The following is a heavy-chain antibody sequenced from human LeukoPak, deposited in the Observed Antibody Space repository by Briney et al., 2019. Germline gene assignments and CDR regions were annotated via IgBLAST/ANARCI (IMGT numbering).Heavy chain of an antibody. V-gene: IGHV3-30*03. J-gene: IGHJ5*02. Sequence: GRSLRLSCAASRFTFSNYGMHWVRQAPGKGLEWLAVVSSDGSIDYYADSVRGRFTVSRDNSKNTTFLQFNTLRPEDTAVYYCAREAMGTTFSAWFDPWGQGTLVTVSS. CDR3: AREAMGTTFSAWFDP. CDR2: VSSDGSID. D-gene: IGHD1-7*01. CDR1: RFTFSNYG.